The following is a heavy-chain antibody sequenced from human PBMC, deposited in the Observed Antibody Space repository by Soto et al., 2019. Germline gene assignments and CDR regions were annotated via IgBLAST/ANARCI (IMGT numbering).Heavy chain of an antibody. D-gene: IGHD3-22*01. CDR1: GFTFSSYA. J-gene: IGHJ4*02. Sequence: QVQLVESGGGVVQPGRSLRLSCAASGFTFSSYAMHWVRQAPGKGLEWVAVISYDGSNKYYADSVKGRFTISRDNSKNTLYLQMNSLRAEDTAVYYCAREIVRDQHGRWGDYWGQGTLVTVSS. CDR2: ISYDGSNK. V-gene: IGHV3-30-3*01. CDR3: AREIVRDQHGRWGDY.